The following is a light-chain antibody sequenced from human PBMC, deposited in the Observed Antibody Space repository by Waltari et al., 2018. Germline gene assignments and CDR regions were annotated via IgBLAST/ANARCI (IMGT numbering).Light chain of an antibody. J-gene: IGLJ2*01. CDR3: FSYGGRTTI. CDR2: EGS. V-gene: IGLV2-23*01. CDR1: SNNFGNYYL. Sequence: QSALTQPASVSGSPGQSITIPCTGGSNNFGNYYLISWYQQHPDKAPKLVIFEGSKRPSGFSDRFAVSDADNSASLTISGLQAEDEADYYCFSYGGRTTIFGGGTRLTVL.